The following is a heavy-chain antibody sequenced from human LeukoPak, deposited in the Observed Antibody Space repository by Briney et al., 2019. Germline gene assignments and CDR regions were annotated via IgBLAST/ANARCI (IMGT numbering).Heavy chain of an antibody. V-gene: IGHV1-2*02. CDR1: GHTFTEYY. Sequence: ASVKVSCKASGHTFTEYYIHWVRQAPGQGLDWMGWINPTSGGTNYAQKFQGRVTMTRDTSISTAYLELSRLRSDDTAVYYCARHVGYSNWFDPWGQGTLVTVSS. CDR2: INPTSGGT. J-gene: IGHJ5*02. D-gene: IGHD2-15*01. CDR3: ARHVGYSNWFDP.